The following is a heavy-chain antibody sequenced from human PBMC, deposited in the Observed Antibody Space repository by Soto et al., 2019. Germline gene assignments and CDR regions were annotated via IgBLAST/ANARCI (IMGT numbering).Heavy chain of an antibody. CDR1: GFSLSSVRMG. J-gene: IGHJ5*02. D-gene: IGHD5-12*01. CDR3: AHSRSGYGYSWFDP. V-gene: IGHV2-26*01. CDR2: FFSDVER. Sequence: SGPTLVNPTETLTLTCTVSGFSLSSVRMGVSWIRQPPGRPLEWLAHFFSDVERSYSAPMQSRLTLSTDTSGSKVVLTMTNMDPVDTATYYCAHSRSGYGYSWFDPWGQGTLVTVSS.